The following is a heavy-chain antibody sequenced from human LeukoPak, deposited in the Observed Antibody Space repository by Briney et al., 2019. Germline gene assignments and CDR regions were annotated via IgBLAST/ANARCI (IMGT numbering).Heavy chain of an antibody. J-gene: IGHJ4*02. V-gene: IGHV1-2*02. D-gene: IGHD5-24*01. CDR1: GYTFTGYY. CDR3: ADLEMATANFDY. CDR2: INPNSGGT. Sequence: ASVKVSCKASGYTFTGYYMHWVRQAPGQGLEWMGWINPNSGGTNYAQKFQGRVTMTRDTSISTAYMELSRLRSDDTAVYYCADLEMATANFDYWGQGTLVTVSS.